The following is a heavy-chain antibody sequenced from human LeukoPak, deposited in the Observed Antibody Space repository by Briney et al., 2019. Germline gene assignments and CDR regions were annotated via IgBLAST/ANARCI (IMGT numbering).Heavy chain of an antibody. CDR2: IADDGKDK. CDR3: ARDRHIAAAGYYFDY. J-gene: IGHJ4*02. V-gene: IGHV3-30*04. Sequence: LPGGSLRLSCAASGFSFDDFAMHWVRQAPGKGLEWVAVIADDGKDKHYVESVKGRFTISRDNSKNTLYLQMNSLRVEDTAVYYCARDRHIAAAGYYFDYWGQGTLVTVSS. D-gene: IGHD6-25*01. CDR1: GFSFDDFA.